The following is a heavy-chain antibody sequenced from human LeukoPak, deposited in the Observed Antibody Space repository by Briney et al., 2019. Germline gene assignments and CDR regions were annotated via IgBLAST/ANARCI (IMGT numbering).Heavy chain of an antibody. V-gene: IGHV4-39*01. CDR3: ARHRRVLGSYFDY. Sequence: SETLSLTCTVSGGSISSSSYYWGWIRQPPGKGPEWIGSIYYSGSTYYNPSLKSRVTISVDTSKNQFSLKLSSVTAADTAVYYCARHRRVLGSYFDYWGQGTLVTVSS. D-gene: IGHD1-26*01. CDR2: IYYSGST. CDR1: GGSISSSSYY. J-gene: IGHJ4*02.